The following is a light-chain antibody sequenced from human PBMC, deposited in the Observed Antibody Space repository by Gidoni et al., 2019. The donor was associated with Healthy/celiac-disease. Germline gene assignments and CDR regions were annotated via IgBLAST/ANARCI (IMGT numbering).Light chain of an antibody. J-gene: IGLJ3*02. V-gene: IGLV1-47*01. Sequence: QSVLTQPPSASGTPGQSVTISCSGSSSNIGSNYVYWYQQLPGTAPKLLIYRNNQRPSGVPDRFSGSQSDASASLAISGLRSEDEADYYCAAWDDSLSGWVFGGGTKLTVL. CDR3: AAWDDSLSGWV. CDR1: SSNIGSNY. CDR2: RNN.